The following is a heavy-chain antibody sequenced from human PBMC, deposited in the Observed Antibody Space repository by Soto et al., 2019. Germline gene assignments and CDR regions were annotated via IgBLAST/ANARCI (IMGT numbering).Heavy chain of an antibody. CDR3: ALGGYNYGRPFDF. Sequence: PSETLSLTCNVSGGSISNFHLSWIRQSPGKGLEWIGYIYYSGNYYNPSLTSRVSMSLDKSKNQFSLHLKSVTAADTALYFCALGGYNYGRPFDFWGQGTRVTVSS. V-gene: IGHV4-59*01. CDR2: IYYSGN. J-gene: IGHJ4*02. D-gene: IGHD5-18*01. CDR1: GGSISNFH.